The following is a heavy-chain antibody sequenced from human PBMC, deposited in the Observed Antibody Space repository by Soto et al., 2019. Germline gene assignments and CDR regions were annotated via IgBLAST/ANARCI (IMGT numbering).Heavy chain of an antibody. CDR3: AGNPFGYDSSVHRVFFDY. V-gene: IGHV1-3*01. Sequence: ASVKVSCKASGYTFTSYAMHWVSQAPGQRLEWMGWINAGNGNTKYSQKFQGRVTITRDTSASTAYMELSSLRSEDTAGYYCAGNPFGYDSSVHRVFFDYWGQGTLVTVSS. CDR1: GYTFTSYA. J-gene: IGHJ4*02. D-gene: IGHD3-22*01. CDR2: INAGNGNT.